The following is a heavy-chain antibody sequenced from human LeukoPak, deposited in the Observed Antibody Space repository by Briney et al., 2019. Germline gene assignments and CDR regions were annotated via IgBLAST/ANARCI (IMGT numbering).Heavy chain of an antibody. CDR3: SGRRAAFRDGMEV. V-gene: IGHV3-49*04. CDR1: GFTFGDYF. Sequence: HPGRSLRLSCTGSGFTFGDYFMSWVRQAPGRGLEWVGFIRNKAYGGTADYAASVQGTFTISRDDSKSIAYLQMNSLKTEDTGVYYCSGRRAAFRDGMEVWGQGTTVTVSS. J-gene: IGHJ6*02. D-gene: IGHD6-25*01. CDR2: IRNKAYGGTA.